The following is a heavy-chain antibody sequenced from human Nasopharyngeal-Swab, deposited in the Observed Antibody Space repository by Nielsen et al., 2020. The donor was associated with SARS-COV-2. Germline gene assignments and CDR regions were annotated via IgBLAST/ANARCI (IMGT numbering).Heavy chain of an antibody. CDR1: GFTLSTSA. D-gene: IGHD2-21*02. CDR3: ARGCDTDCYRVDS. V-gene: IGHV3-23*01. CDR2: ISARGRVT. Sequence: GGSRRLACKASGFTLSTSAMIWVRQAQGKGLEWVPGISARGRVTYYADSVKGRLTISRDNSRSTLSLQMNRLRAEDTAIYYCARGCDTDCYRVDSWGQGTLVTVSS. J-gene: IGHJ4*02.